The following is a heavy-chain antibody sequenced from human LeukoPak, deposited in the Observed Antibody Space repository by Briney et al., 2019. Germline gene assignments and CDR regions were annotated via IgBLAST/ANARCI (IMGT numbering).Heavy chain of an antibody. D-gene: IGHD6-13*01. Sequence: PSETLSLTCTVSGGSISSSSYYWGWIRQPPGKGLEWIGSIYYSGSTNYNPSLKSRVTISVDTSKNQFSLKLSSVTAADTAVYYCARLSGESIAADRAPGDYWGQGTLVTVSS. J-gene: IGHJ4*02. CDR2: IYYSGST. CDR1: GGSISSSSYY. V-gene: IGHV4-39*07. CDR3: ARLSGESIAADRAPGDY.